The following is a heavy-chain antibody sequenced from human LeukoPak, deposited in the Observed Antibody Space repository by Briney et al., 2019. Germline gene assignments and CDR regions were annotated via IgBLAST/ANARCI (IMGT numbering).Heavy chain of an antibody. CDR2: ITSTSSI. J-gene: IGHJ4*02. CDR3: ARGFKYYFDY. CDR1: GYTFSSYT. V-gene: IGHV3-48*01. Sequence: GGSLRLSCAASGYTFSSYTMNWVRQAPGKGLEGVSYITSTSSIYYSDSVKGRFTISRDNAKNSLYLQMNSLRAEDTAVYYCARGFKYYFDYWGQGTLVTVSS.